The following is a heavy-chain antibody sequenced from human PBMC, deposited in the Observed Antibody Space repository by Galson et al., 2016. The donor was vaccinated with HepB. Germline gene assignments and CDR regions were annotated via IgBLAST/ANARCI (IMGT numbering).Heavy chain of an antibody. CDR2: IWYDGSNG. CDR1: GFTFSRYG. D-gene: IGHD6-25*01. J-gene: IGHJ4*02. V-gene: IGHV3-33*01. Sequence: SLRLSCAASGFTFSRYGMHWVRQAPGKGLESVAFIWYDGSNGYYADSVKGRFTISRDNSKNTLYLQLNSLRAEDTAVYYCAREHPGIAAAILDYWGQGTLVTVST. CDR3: AREHPGIAAAILDY.